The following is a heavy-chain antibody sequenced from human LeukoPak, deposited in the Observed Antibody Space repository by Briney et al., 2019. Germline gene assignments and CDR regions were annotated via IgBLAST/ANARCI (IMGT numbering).Heavy chain of an antibody. Sequence: ASVKVSCKASGYTFTSYGISWVRQAPGQGLEWMGWISAYNGNTNYAQKLQGRVTSTSTAYMELRSLRSDDTAVYYCARDRVDTAMVPDYWGQGTLVTVFS. J-gene: IGHJ4*02. D-gene: IGHD5-18*01. CDR1: GYTFTSYG. CDR2: ISAYNGNT. V-gene: IGHV1-18*04. CDR3: ARDRVDTAMVPDY.